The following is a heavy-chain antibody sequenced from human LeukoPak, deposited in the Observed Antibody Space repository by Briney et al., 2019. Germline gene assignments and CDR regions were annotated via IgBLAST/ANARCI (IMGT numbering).Heavy chain of an antibody. CDR1: GDSISSSNCY. V-gene: IGHV4-39*07. Sequence: SETLSLTCTVSGDSISSSNCYWGWIRQPPGKGLEWIGSIYFSGGTYYNAALKSRVTISVDMSKNQFYLKMSSVTDADTAVYYCARDLYDSSENAFDIWGQGTMVTVSS. D-gene: IGHD3-22*01. J-gene: IGHJ3*02. CDR2: IYFSGGT. CDR3: ARDLYDSSENAFDI.